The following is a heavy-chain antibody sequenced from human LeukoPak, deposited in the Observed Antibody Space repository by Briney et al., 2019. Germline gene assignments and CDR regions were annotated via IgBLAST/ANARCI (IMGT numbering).Heavy chain of an antibody. D-gene: IGHD2-15*01. Sequence: PSETLSLTCGVYGGSFSGYFWSWIRQPPGKGLEWIGEINHSGSTNYNPPLKTRVTISVDTSKNQLSLKLSSVTAADTAVYYCARRLLGYCSGGSCYSGYFQHWGQGTLVTVSS. CDR2: INHSGST. CDR3: ARRLLGYCSGGSCYSGYFQH. CDR1: GGSFSGYF. V-gene: IGHV4-34*01. J-gene: IGHJ1*01.